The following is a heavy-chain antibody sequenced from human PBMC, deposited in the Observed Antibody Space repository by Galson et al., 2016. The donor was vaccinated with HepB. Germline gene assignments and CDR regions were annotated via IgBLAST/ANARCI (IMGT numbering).Heavy chain of an antibody. J-gene: IGHJ6*02. V-gene: IGHV3-15*01. CDR2: IKRKSDGGTT. Sequence: SLRLSCAASGFTFSNAWMSWVRQAPGKGLEWVGRIKRKSDGGTTDYTAPVKGRFTISRDDSKNTLYLQMNGLKTEDTAMYYCTTDASFRIYNYDNLDVWGQGTTVTVS. CDR1: GFTFSNAW. D-gene: IGHD1-20*01. CDR3: TTDASFRIYNYDNLDV.